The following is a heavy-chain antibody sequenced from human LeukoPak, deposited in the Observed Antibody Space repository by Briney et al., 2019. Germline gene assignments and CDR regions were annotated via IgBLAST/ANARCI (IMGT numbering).Heavy chain of an antibody. V-gene: IGHV3-7*01. CDR1: GFTFTNYW. CDR2: IKKDGSEK. CDR3: ARDVSDENGSSSRIHLDS. D-gene: IGHD6-6*01. Sequence: HPGGSLRLSCAASGFTFTNYWMTWVRQAPGKGLEWVANIKKDGSEKYYVDSVKGRFTISRDNAKNSLFLQMNSLRAEDTAVYFCARDVSDENGSSSRIHLDSWGQGTLVSVSS. J-gene: IGHJ4*02.